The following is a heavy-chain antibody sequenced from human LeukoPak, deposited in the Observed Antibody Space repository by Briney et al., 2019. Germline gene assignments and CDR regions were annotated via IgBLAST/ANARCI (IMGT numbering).Heavy chain of an antibody. J-gene: IGHJ4*02. V-gene: IGHV5-51*01. CDR1: GYTFTSHW. D-gene: IGHD2-2*01. CDR2: IYPGDSDT. CDR3: ATDAGYCSSPNYYGD. Sequence: GESLKISCKGSGYTFTSHWIGWVRQMPGKGLEWMGVIYPGDSDTRYSPSFQGQVSISADKSLSTAYLQWGSLKASDTAMYYCATDAGYCSSPNYYGDWGQGTLVTVSS.